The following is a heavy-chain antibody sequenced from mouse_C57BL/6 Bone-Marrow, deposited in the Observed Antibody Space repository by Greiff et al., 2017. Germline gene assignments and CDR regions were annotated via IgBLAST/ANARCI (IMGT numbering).Heavy chain of an antibody. CDR1: GFTFSDFY. CDR3: ARDGGESWFAY. Sequence: EVKLVESGGGLVQSGRSLRLSCATSGFTFSDFYMEWVRQAPGKGLEWIAASRNKANDYTTEYSASVKGRFIVSRDTSQSILYLQMNALRAEDTAIYYCARDGGESWFAYWGQGTLVTVSA. J-gene: IGHJ3*01. CDR2: SRNKANDYTT. V-gene: IGHV7-1*01.